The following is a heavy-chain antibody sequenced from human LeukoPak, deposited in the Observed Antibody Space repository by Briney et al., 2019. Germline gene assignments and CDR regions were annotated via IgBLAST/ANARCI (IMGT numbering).Heavy chain of an antibody. CDR2: ISSSSRYI. J-gene: IGHJ4*02. V-gene: IGHV3-21*01. CDR3: ARDNGWGRYYFDS. Sequence: PGGSLRLSRAASGFTFSSYSMNWVRQAPGKGLEWVSFISSSSRYIYYADSVKGRFTISRDNAKNSLYLQMNSLRVEDTAVYYCARDNGWGRYYFDSWGQGTLATVSS. D-gene: IGHD6-19*01. CDR1: GFTFSSYS.